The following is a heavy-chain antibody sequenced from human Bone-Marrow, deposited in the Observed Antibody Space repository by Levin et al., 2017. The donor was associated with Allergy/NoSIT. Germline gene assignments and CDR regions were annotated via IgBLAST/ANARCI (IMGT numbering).Heavy chain of an antibody. J-gene: IGHJ4*02. CDR3: AKPPPRHSGYVMATGFDS. CDR1: GFPFSSFA. CDR2: ISLDGNNK. D-gene: IGHD5-12*01. V-gene: IGHV3-30*18. Sequence: GGSLRLSCAASGFPFSSFAMHWVRQAPGKGLEWVAVISLDGNNKDYADSVKGRFTISRDNSKKAVFLQMNSLRPEDTAVYYCAKPPPRHSGYVMATGFDSWGQGTLVTVSS.